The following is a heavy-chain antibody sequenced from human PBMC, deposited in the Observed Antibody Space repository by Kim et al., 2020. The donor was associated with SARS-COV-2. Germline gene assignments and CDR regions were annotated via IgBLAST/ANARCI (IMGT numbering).Heavy chain of an antibody. CDR3: ARADYGDYSGY. Sequence: GTNYAQKFQGGVTMTRDTSISTAYMELSRLRSDDTAVYYCARADYGDYSGYWGQGTLVTVSS. D-gene: IGHD4-17*01. J-gene: IGHJ4*02. V-gene: IGHV1-2*02. CDR2: GT.